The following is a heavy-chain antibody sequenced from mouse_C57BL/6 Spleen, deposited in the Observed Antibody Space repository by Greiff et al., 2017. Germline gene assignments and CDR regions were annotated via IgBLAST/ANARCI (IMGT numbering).Heavy chain of an antibody. CDR3: ARGGGTSDYDEGYFDV. D-gene: IGHD2-4*01. CDR2: IDPNSGGT. Sequence: QVQLQQPGAELVKPGASVKLSCKASGYTFTSYWMHWVKQRPGRGLEWIGRIDPNSGGTKYNEKFKSKATLTVDKPSSTAYMQLSSLTSEDSAVFYCARGGGTSDYDEGYFDVWGTGTTVTVSS. J-gene: IGHJ1*03. V-gene: IGHV1-72*01. CDR1: GYTFTSYW.